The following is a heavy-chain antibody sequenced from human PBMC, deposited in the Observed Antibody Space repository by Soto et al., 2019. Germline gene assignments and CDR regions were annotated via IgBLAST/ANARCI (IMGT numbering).Heavy chain of an antibody. D-gene: IGHD6-19*01. V-gene: IGHV1-58*02. CDR1: GFTFTSSA. Sequence: SVKVSCKASGFTFTSSAMQWVRQARGQRLEWIGWIVVGSGNTNYAQKFQERVTITRDMSTSTAYMELSSLRSEDTAVYYCARDLHGSGDFDYWGQGTLVTVSS. J-gene: IGHJ4*02. CDR2: IVVGSGNT. CDR3: ARDLHGSGDFDY.